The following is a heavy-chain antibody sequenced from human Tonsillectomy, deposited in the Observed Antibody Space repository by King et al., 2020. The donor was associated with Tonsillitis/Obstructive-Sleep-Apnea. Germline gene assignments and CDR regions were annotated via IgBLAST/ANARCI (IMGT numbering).Heavy chain of an antibody. V-gene: IGHV2-5*02. CDR3: ARPSEYSSGWTDFDY. CDR1: GFSLSTSGVG. CDR2: IYWDDDK. Sequence: TLKESGPTLVKPTQTLTLTCTFSGFSLSTSGVGVGWIRQPPGKALEWLALIYWDDDKRYSPSLKSRLTITKDTSKNQVVLTMTNMDPVDTATYYCARPSEYSSGWTDFDYWGQGTLVTVSS. D-gene: IGHD6-19*01. J-gene: IGHJ4*02.